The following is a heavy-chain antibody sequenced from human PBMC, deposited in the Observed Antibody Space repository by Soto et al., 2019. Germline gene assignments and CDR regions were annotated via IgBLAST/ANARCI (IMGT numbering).Heavy chain of an antibody. Sequence: LRLSCAASGFTFSSYAMSWVRQAPGKGLEWVSAISSSGGSTYYADSVKGRFTISRDNSKNTLYLQMNSLRAEDTAVYYCAKGDHDYIWGSYRNDAFDIWGQGTMVTVSS. J-gene: IGHJ3*02. V-gene: IGHV3-23*01. CDR3: AKGDHDYIWGSYRNDAFDI. D-gene: IGHD3-16*02. CDR2: ISSSGGST. CDR1: GFTFSSYA.